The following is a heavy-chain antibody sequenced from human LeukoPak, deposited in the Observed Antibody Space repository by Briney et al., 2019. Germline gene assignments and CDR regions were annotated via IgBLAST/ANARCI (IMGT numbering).Heavy chain of an antibody. Sequence: PGGSLRLSCAASGFTFSSYAMSWVRQAPGKGLGWVSAISGSGGSTYYADSVKGRFTISRDNAKNSLYLQMNSLRAEDTAVYCCARDEGRVAKIYYYGIDVWGQGTTVTVSS. J-gene: IGHJ6*02. CDR2: ISGSGGST. D-gene: IGHD5-12*01. CDR3: ARDEGRVAKIYYYGIDV. V-gene: IGHV3-23*01. CDR1: GFTFSSYA.